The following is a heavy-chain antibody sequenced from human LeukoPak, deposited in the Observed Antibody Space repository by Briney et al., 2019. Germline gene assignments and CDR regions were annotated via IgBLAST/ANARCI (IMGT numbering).Heavy chain of an antibody. D-gene: IGHD3-10*01. V-gene: IGHV3-48*01. CDR2: ISSSSSTI. J-gene: IGHJ4*02. Sequence: PGGSLRLSCAASGFTFSSYSMNWVRQAPGKGLEWVSYISSSSSTIYYADSVKGRFTISRDNAKNSLYLQMNSLRAEDTAVYYCARDATGSGSYYLMYFDYWGQGTLVTVSS. CDR1: GFTFSSYS. CDR3: ARDATGSGSYYLMYFDY.